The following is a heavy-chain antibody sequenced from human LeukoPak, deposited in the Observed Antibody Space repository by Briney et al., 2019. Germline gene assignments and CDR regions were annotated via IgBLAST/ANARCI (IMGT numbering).Heavy chain of an antibody. J-gene: IGHJ5*02. CDR3: ARYYDFWSGYYKGPGWFDP. Sequence: SETLSLTCTVSGGSISSSSYYWGWIRQPPGKGLEWIGSIYYSGSTYYNPSLKSRVTISVDTSKNQFSLKLSSVTAADTAVYYCARYYDFWSGYYKGPGWFDPWGQGTLVTVSS. CDR1: GGSISSSSYY. V-gene: IGHV4-39*07. CDR2: IYYSGST. D-gene: IGHD3-3*01.